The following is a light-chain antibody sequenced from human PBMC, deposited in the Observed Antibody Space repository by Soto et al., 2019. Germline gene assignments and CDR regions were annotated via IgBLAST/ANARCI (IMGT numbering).Light chain of an antibody. V-gene: IGLV1-36*01. J-gene: IGLJ2*01. CDR2: YDD. CDR1: SSNIGNNA. Sequence: QSVLTQPPSVSEAPRQRVTISCSGSSSNIGNNAVNWYQQLPGKAPKLLIYYDDLLPSGVSDRFSGSKSGTSASLAISGLQSEDEADYYCAAWDDSLNVVVFGGWNKLTVL. CDR3: AAWDDSLNVVV.